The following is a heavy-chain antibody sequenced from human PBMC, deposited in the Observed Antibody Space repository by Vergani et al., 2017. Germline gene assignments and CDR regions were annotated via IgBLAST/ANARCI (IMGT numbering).Heavy chain of an antibody. CDR3: ARAVSTTVGDPPGY. CDR1: GFTFINAW. D-gene: IGHD4-23*01. Sequence: EVQLVESGGGLVKPGGSLRLSCAASGFTFINAWMTWVRQAPGKGLEWVGRIKSKTDGGTTYYAAPVKGKFTISRENAKNSLYLQMNSLRAGDTAIYYCARAVSTTVGDPPGYWGQGTLVTVSS. CDR2: IKSKTDGGTT. J-gene: IGHJ4*02. V-gene: IGHV3-15*01.